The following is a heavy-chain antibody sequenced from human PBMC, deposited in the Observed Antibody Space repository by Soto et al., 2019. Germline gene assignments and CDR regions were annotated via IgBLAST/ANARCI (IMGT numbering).Heavy chain of an antibody. Sequence: QPGGSLRLSCAASGFTFSHYAMHWVRQAPGKGLEWVAAISYDGSNKYFADSVKGRFTISRDDSKNTLYLQMNSLRAEDTAMYYCAKSTAIVLMVYAGADYWGQGTLVTVSS. CDR1: GFTFSHYA. J-gene: IGHJ4*02. CDR2: ISYDGSNK. V-gene: IGHV3-30*18. D-gene: IGHD2-8*01. CDR3: AKSTAIVLMVYAGADY.